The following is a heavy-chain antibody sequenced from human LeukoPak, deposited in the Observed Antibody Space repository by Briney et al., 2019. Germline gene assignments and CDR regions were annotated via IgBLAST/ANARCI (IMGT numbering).Heavy chain of an antibody. CDR3: ARRSFGAVAGDDAFDI. D-gene: IGHD6-19*01. V-gene: IGHV1-69*01. CDR1: GGTFSSYA. J-gene: IGHJ3*02. CDR2: IIPIFGTA. Sequence: GSSVKVSCKASGGTFSSYAISWVRQAPGQGLEWMGGIIPIFGTANYAQKFQGRVTITADESTSTAYMELSSLRSEDTAVYYCARRSFGAVAGDDAFDIWGQGTMVTDSS.